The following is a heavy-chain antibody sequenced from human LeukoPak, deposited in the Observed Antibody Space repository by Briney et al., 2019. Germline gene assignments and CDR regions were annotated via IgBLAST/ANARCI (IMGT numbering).Heavy chain of an antibody. V-gene: IGHV3-53*01. D-gene: IGHD6-6*01. Sequence: GGSLRLSCAASGFTFSSYAMSWVRQAPGKGLEWVSVIYSGGSTYYADSVKGRFTISRHNSKNTLYLQMNSLRAEDTAVYYCACLSSSSAFVASDYFDYWGQGTLVTVSS. CDR1: GFTFSSYA. CDR3: ACLSSSSAFVASDYFDY. J-gene: IGHJ4*02. CDR2: IYSGGST.